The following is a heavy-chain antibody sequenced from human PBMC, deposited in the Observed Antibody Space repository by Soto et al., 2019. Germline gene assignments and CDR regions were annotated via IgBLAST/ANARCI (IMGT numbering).Heavy chain of an antibody. CDR3: AKAWGIDY. CDR2: ISGSGSST. D-gene: IGHD7-27*01. V-gene: IGHV3-23*01. J-gene: IGHJ4*02. Sequence: EVQLLESGGGSVEPGGSRRLYCAASGFTFSSYTMSWVRQAPGKGLEWVSTISGSGSSTYSADSVKGRFTISRDNSKNTLYLQMNILRVEDTAIYYCAKAWGIDYWGQGTLVTVSS. CDR1: GFTFSSYT.